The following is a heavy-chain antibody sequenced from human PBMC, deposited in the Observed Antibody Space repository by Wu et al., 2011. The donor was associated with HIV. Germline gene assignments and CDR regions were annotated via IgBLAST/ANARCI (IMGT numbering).Heavy chain of an antibody. Sequence: QVQLVQSGAEVKKPGSSVKVSCKASGGTFNTYSITWVRQAPGHRLEWMGRIIAIYDTTNYAQNFQGRLTITADKATSTAYMELSNLRSEDTAIYYCARERLVVIAAMGDRFHFYGMDVWGQGTTVTVSS. V-gene: IGHV1-69*14. J-gene: IGHJ6*02. D-gene: IGHD2-15*01. CDR2: IIAIYDTT. CDR1: GGTFNTYS. CDR3: ARERLVVIAAMGDRFHFYGMDV.